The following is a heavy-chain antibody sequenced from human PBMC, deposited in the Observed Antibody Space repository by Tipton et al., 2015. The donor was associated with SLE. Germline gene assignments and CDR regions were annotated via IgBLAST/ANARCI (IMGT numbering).Heavy chain of an antibody. D-gene: IGHD6-6*01. CDR2: INYSGNT. V-gene: IGHV4-39*01. Sequence: GLVKPSETLSLTCNVSGGSISNYYWGWIRQPPGKGLEWIGCINYSGNTYYNPSVKSRVTISVGTSKNQFSLKLSSVTAADTAVYYCVRHRFGQLVAYWGQGTRVTVSS. CDR3: VRHRFGQLVAY. J-gene: IGHJ4*02. CDR1: GGSISNYY.